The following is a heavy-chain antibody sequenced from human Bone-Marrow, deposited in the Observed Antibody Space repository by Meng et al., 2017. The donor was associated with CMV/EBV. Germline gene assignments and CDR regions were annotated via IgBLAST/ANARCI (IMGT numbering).Heavy chain of an antibody. Sequence: SKTLSLTCTVSGGSISSSSYYWGWIRQPPGKGLEWIGSIYYSGSTYYNPSLKSRVTISVDTSKNQFSLKLSSVTAADTAGYYCAGGTKYDFWSGYYTSYYYYGMDVWGQGTTVTVSS. CDR2: IYYSGST. V-gene: IGHV4-39*07. CDR3: AGGTKYDFWSGYYTSYYYYGMDV. D-gene: IGHD3-3*01. J-gene: IGHJ6*02. CDR1: GGSISSSSYY.